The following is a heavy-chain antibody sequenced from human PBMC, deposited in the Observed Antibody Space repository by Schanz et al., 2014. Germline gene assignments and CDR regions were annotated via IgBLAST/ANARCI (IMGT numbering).Heavy chain of an antibody. J-gene: IGHJ5*02. CDR1: GFTFSSYA. CDR3: AKSRSWYVWLDP. D-gene: IGHD3-10*01. CDR2: ISGSGGST. Sequence: VQLVESGGGVVQPGRSLRLSCAASGFTFSSYAVHWVRQAPDKGLVWVSAISGSGGSTYYADSVKDRFTISRDNSKNTVYLQMNSLRADDTAVYYCAKSRSWYVWLDPWGQGTLVTVSS. V-gene: IGHV3-23*04.